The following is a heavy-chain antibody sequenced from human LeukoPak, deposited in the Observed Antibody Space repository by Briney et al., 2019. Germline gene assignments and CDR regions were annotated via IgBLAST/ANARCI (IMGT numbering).Heavy chain of an antibody. CDR1: GGSISSYH. Sequence: SETLCLTCTVSGGSISSYHWNWIRQSPGKGLEWIGYIYDIGSTTYNPSLKSRVTISVDPSKNQFSLKLSSVTAADTAVYYCARGRAAARIYNWFDPWGQGTLVTVSS. J-gene: IGHJ5*02. V-gene: IGHV4-59*01. CDR2: IYDIGST. CDR3: ARGRAAARIYNWFDP. D-gene: IGHD2-15*01.